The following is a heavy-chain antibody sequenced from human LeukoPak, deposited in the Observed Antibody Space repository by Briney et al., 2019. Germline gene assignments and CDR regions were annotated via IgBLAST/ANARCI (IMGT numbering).Heavy chain of an antibody. CDR2: ISSSGSTI. J-gene: IGHJ6*02. CDR3: AREVLSSGYSGYGESYGMDV. D-gene: IGHD5-12*01. V-gene: IGHV3-11*01. CDR1: GFTFSDYY. Sequence: PGGSLRLSCAASGFTFSDYYMSWIRQAPGKGLEWVSYISSSGSTIYYADSAKGRFTISRDNAKNSLYLQMNSLRAEDTAVYYCAREVLSSGYSGYGESYGMDVWGQGTTVTVSS.